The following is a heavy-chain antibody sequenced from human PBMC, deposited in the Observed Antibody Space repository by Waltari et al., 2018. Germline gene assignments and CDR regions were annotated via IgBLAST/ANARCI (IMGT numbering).Heavy chain of an antibody. V-gene: IGHV3-30*04. CDR2: LSYNSRNT. J-gene: IGHJ6*02. CDR1: VFTFRSSA. D-gene: IGHD2-21*01. Sequence: QVQLVESGGGVVQPWRSLRLSCAASVFTFRSSALPWVRQAPGKGLEWVAVLSYNSRNTYYVDSVKGRFTISRDNSKKMFYMEMNSLRAEDTAIYYCARDYCDRTYCHGMDVWGQGTTVIVSS. CDR3: ARDYCDRTYCHGMDV.